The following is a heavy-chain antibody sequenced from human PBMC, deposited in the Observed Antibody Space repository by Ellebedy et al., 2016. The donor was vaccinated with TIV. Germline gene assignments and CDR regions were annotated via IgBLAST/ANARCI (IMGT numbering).Heavy chain of an antibody. Sequence: MPSETLSLTCTVPGDSISGYYWSWIRQPPGKGLEWIGSIYSSGSGEYNPSLKSRVTMSVDTSRVQFSLRLNSVTAADTAVYYCARSGGWYTPYDYWGQGTLVTVSS. CDR3: ARSGGWYTPYDY. D-gene: IGHD6-19*01. J-gene: IGHJ4*02. CDR2: IYSSGSG. V-gene: IGHV4-59*01. CDR1: GDSISGYY.